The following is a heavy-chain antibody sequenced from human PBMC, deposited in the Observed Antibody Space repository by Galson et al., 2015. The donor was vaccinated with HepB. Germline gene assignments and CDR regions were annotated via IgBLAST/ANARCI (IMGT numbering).Heavy chain of an antibody. CDR3: ARDLGTWFGEFSLFDY. CDR2: ISYDGSNK. J-gene: IGHJ4*02. Sequence: SGFTFSSYAMHWVRQAPGKGLEWVAVISYDGSNKYYADSVKGRFTISRDNSKNTLYLQMNSLRAEDTAVYYCARDLGTWFGEFSLFDYWGQGTLVTVSS. CDR1: GFTFSSYA. D-gene: IGHD3-10*01. V-gene: IGHV3-30*04.